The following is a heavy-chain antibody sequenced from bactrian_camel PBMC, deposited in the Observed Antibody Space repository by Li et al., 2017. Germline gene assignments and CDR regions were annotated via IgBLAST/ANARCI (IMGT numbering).Heavy chain of an antibody. CDR1: RNILNGYY. V-gene: IGHV3S1*01. D-gene: IGHD1*01. CDR3: AAEPCSSRDTWPVCRDAYVY. CDR2: IYSGSSGTV. J-gene: IGHJ4*01. Sequence: HVQLVESGGGSVQAGGSLRLSCVTSRNILNGYYMAWFRQRPGEEREGVASIYSGSSGTVVYADSVKGRFTISKDNAKNTLYLQMDNLKPEDTAMYFCAAEPCSSRDTWPVCRDAYVYWGQGTQVTVS.